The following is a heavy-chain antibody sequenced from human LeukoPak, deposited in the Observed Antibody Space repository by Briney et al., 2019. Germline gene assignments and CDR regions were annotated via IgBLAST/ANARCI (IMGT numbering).Heavy chain of an antibody. CDR2: INPSGGST. J-gene: IGHJ5*02. V-gene: IGHV1-46*01. D-gene: IGHD5-18*01. CDR3: ARNRATAMRNWFDP. CDR1: GYTFTSYY. Sequence: ASVKVSCKASGYTFTSYYMHWVRQAPGEGLEWMGIINPSGGSTSYAQKFQGRVTMTRDMSTSTVYMELRSLRSDDTAVYYCARNRATAMRNWFDPWGQGTLVTVSS.